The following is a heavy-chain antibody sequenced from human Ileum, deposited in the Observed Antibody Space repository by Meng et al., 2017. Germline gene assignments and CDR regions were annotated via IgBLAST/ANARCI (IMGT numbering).Heavy chain of an antibody. CDR3: AREGLGGGVIKVDS. Sequence: QVQLQESGPGLVRPSETLSLTCNVPDGSVSSNRHYWTWMRQAPRKGLEWIGYISNSGTPNYNPSLKSRVTMSVDTSKNQFSLKLSSVTAADTAVYYCAREGLGGGVIKVDSWGQGTLVTVSS. CDR1: DGSVSSNRHY. J-gene: IGHJ4*02. V-gene: IGHV4-61*01. CDR2: ISNSGTP. D-gene: IGHD3-10*01.